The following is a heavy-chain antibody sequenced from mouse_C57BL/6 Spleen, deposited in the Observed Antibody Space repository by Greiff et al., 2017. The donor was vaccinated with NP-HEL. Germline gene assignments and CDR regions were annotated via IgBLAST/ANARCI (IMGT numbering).Heavy chain of an antibody. CDR2: INPNYGTT. J-gene: IGHJ1*03. D-gene: IGHD1-1*01. V-gene: IGHV1-39*01. CDR3: ARTTTVVVTSRGYFDV. CDR1: GYSFTDYH. Sequence: EVQLQQSGPELVKPGASVKISCKASGYSFTDYHMNWVKQSNGKSLEWIGVINPNYGTTSYNQKFKGKATLTVDQSSSTAYMQLNSLTSEDSAVYYCARTTTVVVTSRGYFDVWGTGTTVTVSS.